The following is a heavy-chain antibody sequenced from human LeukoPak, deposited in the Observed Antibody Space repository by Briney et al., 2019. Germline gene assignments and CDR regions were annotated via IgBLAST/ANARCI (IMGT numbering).Heavy chain of an antibody. Sequence: GGSLRLSCAASGFIFSDYYMSWIRQAPGKGLEWVSGINWNGGSTGYTDSVKGRFTISRDNAKNSLYLQMNSLRAEDTALYYCARGQWLLYYFDYWGQGTLVTVSS. CDR3: ARGQWLLYYFDY. D-gene: IGHD6-19*01. V-gene: IGHV3-20*04. CDR1: GFIFSDYY. CDR2: INWNGGST. J-gene: IGHJ4*02.